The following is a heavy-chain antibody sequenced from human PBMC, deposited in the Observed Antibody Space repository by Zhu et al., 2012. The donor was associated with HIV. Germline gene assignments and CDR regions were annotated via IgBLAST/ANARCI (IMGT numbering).Heavy chain of an antibody. D-gene: IGHD3-3*02. J-gene: IGHJ4*02. CDR1: GSSIISTYY. CDR3: ARHSWTATDYFDY. V-gene: IGHV4-38-2*01. CDR2: IYHSETT. Sequence: QVQLQESGPGLVKPSETLSLTCAVSGSSIISTYYWGWIRQPPGKGLEWIGSIYHSETTYYNPSLKSRVTISIDTANNQFSLKLSSVTAADTAVYYCARHSWTATDYFDYWGPGEPWSTVSS.